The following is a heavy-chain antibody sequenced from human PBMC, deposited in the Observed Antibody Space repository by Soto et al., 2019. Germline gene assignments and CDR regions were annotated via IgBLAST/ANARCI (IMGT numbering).Heavy chain of an antibody. D-gene: IGHD3-3*01. Sequence: EVRLFESGGGLVEPGESLRLSCAASGFIFKDFAMSWVRQAPGKGLEWVSTITTSDDITYSADSVRGRFTISRDNSANTLFLQMSSLRGDDTATYYCTKGDPSGYFDPSSGYSTPDHWGQGTLVTVSS. J-gene: IGHJ5*02. V-gene: IGHV3-23*01. CDR1: GFIFKDFA. CDR2: ITTSDDIT. CDR3: TKGDPSGYFDPSSGYSTPDH.